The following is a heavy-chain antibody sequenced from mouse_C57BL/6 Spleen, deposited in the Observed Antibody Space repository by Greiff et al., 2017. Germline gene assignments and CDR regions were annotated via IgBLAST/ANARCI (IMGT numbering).Heavy chain of an antibody. D-gene: IGHD1-1*01. J-gene: IGHJ1*03. CDR1: GYTFTNYW. V-gene: IGHV1-63*01. Sequence: QVQLKESGAELVRPGTSVKMSCKASGYTFTNYWIGWAKQRPGHGLEWIGDIYPGGGYTTYNEKFKGKATLTADKSSSTAYMQCSSLTSEDSAIYYCARTYGSSPWYFDVWGTGTTVTVSS. CDR3: ARTYGSSPWYFDV. CDR2: IYPGGGYT.